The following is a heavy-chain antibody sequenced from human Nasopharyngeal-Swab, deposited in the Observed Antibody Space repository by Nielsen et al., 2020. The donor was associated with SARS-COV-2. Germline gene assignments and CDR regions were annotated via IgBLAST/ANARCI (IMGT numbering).Heavy chain of an antibody. CDR3: ARDNFSAALFEY. V-gene: IGHV3-30*02. CDR1: GFSNNDYG. D-gene: IGHD6-13*01. CDR2: SRLDGSIK. J-gene: IGHJ4*02. Sequence: GESLKISCASSGFSNNDYGIHWIRQAPGKGLQWVAFSRLDGSIKYYEYSVQGRFTISGDTSRNTMYLHMNSLRPDDTAVYFCARDNFSAALFEYWGQGTLVTISS.